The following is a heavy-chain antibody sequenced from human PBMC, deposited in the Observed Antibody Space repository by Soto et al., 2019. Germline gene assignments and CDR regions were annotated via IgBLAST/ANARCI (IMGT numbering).Heavy chain of an antibody. CDR2: ISAYNGNT. CDR1: GYTFTSYG. J-gene: IGHJ5*02. D-gene: IGHD6-13*01. Sequence: QVQLVQSGAEVKKPGASVKVSCKASGYTFTSYGISWVRQAPGQGLEWMGWISAYNGNTNYAQKLQGRVTMTTDTSTSTGYMELRSLSSDATSVYYCARDLAAAGGWFDPWGQGTLVTVSS. V-gene: IGHV1-18*01. CDR3: ARDLAAAGGWFDP.